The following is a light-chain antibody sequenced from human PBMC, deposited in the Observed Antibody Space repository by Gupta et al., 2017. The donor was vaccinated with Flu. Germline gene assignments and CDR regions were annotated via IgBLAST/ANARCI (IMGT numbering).Light chain of an antibody. Sequence: DIVMTQSPDSLAVSLGARATINCKSSQSVLYSSNNKNYLAWYQQKPGQPPKLLIYWASTRESGVPDRFSGSGSGTDFTLTISSLQAEDVAVYYCQQYYSTSYTFGQGTKLEIK. CDR2: WAS. CDR1: QSVLYSSNNKNY. CDR3: QQYYSTSYT. J-gene: IGKJ2*01. V-gene: IGKV4-1*01.